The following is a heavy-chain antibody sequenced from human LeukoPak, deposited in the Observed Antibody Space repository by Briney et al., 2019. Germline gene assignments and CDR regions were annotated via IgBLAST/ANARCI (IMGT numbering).Heavy chain of an antibody. CDR3: ARDTDGRQDY. Sequence: SVKVSCKASGGTFSSYAISWVRQAPGQGLEWMGRIIPISGTANYAQKFQGRVTITTDESTSTAYMELSSLRSEDTAVYYCARDTDGRQDYWGQGTLVTVSS. V-gene: IGHV1-69*05. D-gene: IGHD2-8*02. CDR1: GGTFSSYA. J-gene: IGHJ4*02. CDR2: IIPISGTA.